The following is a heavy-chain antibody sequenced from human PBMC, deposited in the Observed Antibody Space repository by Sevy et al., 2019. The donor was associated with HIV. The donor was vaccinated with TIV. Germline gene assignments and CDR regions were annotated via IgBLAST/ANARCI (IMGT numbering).Heavy chain of an antibody. Sequence: LRETLSLTCTVSGGSITSLYWNWIRQPPGKELEWIANIYYNGHINYNPSLKSRVTLSLDTSKNQFSLRLSSVTAADTAMYYCAGENAWGRGYSWGQGTLVTVSS. CDR1: GGSITSLY. CDR3: AGENAWGRGYS. J-gene: IGHJ4*02. V-gene: IGHV4-59*08. D-gene: IGHD1-26*01. CDR2: IYYNGHI.